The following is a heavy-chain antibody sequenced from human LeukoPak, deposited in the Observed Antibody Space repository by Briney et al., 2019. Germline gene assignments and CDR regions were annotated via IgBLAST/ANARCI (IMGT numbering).Heavy chain of an antibody. J-gene: IGHJ6*02. Sequence: ASVKVSCKASGGTFSSYAISWVRQAPGQGLEWIGWMNPNSGNTGYAQKFQGRVTMTRNTSISTAYMELSSLRSEDTAVYYCARGDGSGWYFPYYYYYGMDVWGQGTTVTVSS. V-gene: IGHV1-8*02. CDR1: GGTFSSYA. D-gene: IGHD6-19*01. CDR2: MNPNSGNT. CDR3: ARGDGSGWYFPYYYYYGMDV.